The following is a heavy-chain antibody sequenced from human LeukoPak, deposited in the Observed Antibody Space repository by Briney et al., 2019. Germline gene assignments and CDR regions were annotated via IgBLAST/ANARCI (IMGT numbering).Heavy chain of an antibody. J-gene: IGHJ3*02. D-gene: IGHD1-14*01. Sequence: SESLSLTCPVHGGSISSYYWSWIRQPAGKGLEWIGRIYTSRSTNYNPSLKSRVTLSVDTSKNQFSLKLSSVTAADTAVYYCARDTGISGDAFYIWGQGTMVTVSS. CDR3: ARDTGISGDAFYI. CDR1: GGSISSYY. CDR2: IYTSRST. V-gene: IGHV4-4*07.